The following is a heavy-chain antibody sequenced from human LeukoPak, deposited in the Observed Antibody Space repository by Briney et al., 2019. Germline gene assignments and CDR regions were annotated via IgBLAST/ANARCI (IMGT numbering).Heavy chain of an antibody. D-gene: IGHD6-6*01. V-gene: IGHV3-23*01. Sequence: GGSLRLSCAPSGFTFSSYAMSWVRQAPGKGLEWVSAISGSGGSTYYTDSVKGRFTISRDNSKNTLYLQMNSLRAEDTAVYYCAKDGLEYSSSPREYYFDYWGQGTLVTVSS. J-gene: IGHJ4*02. CDR2: ISGSGGST. CDR3: AKDGLEYSSSPREYYFDY. CDR1: GFTFSSYA.